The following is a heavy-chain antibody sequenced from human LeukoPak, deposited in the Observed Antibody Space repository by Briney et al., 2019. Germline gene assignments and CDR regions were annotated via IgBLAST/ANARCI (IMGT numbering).Heavy chain of an antibody. D-gene: IGHD6-19*01. V-gene: IGHV3-48*01. CDR3: ARVGDSSGWQYYLDY. CDR1: GFTFSSYS. CDR2: ISSSSSTI. Sequence: SGGSLRLSCAASGFTFSSYSMNWVRQAPGKGLEWVSYISSSSSTIYYADSVKGRFTISRDSAKNSLYLQMNSLRAEDTAVYYCARVGDSSGWQYYLDYWGQGTLVTVSS. J-gene: IGHJ4*02.